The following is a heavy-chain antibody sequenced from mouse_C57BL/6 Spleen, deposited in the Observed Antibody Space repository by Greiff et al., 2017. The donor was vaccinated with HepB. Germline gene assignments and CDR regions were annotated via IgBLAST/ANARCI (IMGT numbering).Heavy chain of an antibody. V-gene: IGHV1-80*01. J-gene: IGHJ1*03. D-gene: IGHD1-1*01. Sequence: VQLQQSGAELVKPGASVKISCKASGYAFSSYWMNWVKQRPGKGLEWIGQIYPGDGDTNYNGKFKGKATLTADKSSSTAYMQLSSLTSEDSAVYVCARDGSSPWCFDVWGTGTTVTVSS. CDR3: ARDGSSPWCFDV. CDR1: GYAFSSYW. CDR2: IYPGDGDT.